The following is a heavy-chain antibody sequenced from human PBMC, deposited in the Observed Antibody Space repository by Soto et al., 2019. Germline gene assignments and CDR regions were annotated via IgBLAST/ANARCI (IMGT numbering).Heavy chain of an antibody. J-gene: IGHJ5*02. Sequence: SETLSLTCTVSGGSISSSTYYWGWIRQPPGKGLEWIGTIYYTGNTYYNPSLGSRFTISVDTSKNQFSLKLKSVTAADTAVYYCARHVFCSSGVCYGWFDPWGQGTLVTVSS. CDR3: ARHVFCSSGVCYGWFDP. CDR2: IYYTGNT. D-gene: IGHD2-8*01. V-gene: IGHV4-39*01. CDR1: GGSISSSTYY.